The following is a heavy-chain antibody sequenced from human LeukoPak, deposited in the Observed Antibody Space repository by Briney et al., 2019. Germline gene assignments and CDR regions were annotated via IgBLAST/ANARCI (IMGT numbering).Heavy chain of an antibody. J-gene: IGHJ4*02. CDR3: ARGRSGGYFEY. CDR1: GFTFSNYS. D-gene: IGHD2-8*02. CDR2: ISSSGGTI. V-gene: IGHV3-48*01. Sequence: GGSLRLSCEASGFTFSNYSMNGVRQAPGKGLEWVSYISSSGGTIYYADSVKGRLTISRDNAKNSVNLQMNSVRAEDTAVYYCARGRSGGYFEYWGEGTLVTVSS.